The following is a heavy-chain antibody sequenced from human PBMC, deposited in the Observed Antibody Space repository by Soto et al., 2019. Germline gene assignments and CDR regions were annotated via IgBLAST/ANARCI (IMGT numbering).Heavy chain of an antibody. J-gene: IGHJ4*02. CDR3: ARAVAVAADFDY. V-gene: IGHV1-3*01. CDR2: INAGNGNT. D-gene: IGHD6-19*01. Sequence: GASVKVSCKASGYTFTGYAMHWVRQAPGQRLEWMGWINAGNGNTKNSQKFQGRVNITRDKSASTAYMELSSLISEDTAVYYCARAVAVAADFDYWGQGTLVTVSS. CDR1: GYTFTGYA.